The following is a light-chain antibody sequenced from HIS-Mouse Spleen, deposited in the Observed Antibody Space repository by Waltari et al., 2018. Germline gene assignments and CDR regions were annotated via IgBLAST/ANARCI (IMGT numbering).Light chain of an antibody. CDR3: QVWDSSSDHYV. Sequence: SYVLTQPPSVSVAPGKTARLTCGGNNIGSKSVHWYPQKPGQAPVLAVYDDSDRPSGIPERFSGSNSGNTATLTISRVEAGDEADYYCQVWDSSSDHYVFGTGTKVTVL. CDR2: DDS. CDR1: NIGSKS. J-gene: IGLJ1*01. V-gene: IGLV3-21*03.